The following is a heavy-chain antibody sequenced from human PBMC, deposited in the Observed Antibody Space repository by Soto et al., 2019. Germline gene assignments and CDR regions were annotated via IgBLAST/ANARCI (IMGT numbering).Heavy chain of an antibody. V-gene: IGHV3-30*18. Sequence: QVQLVESGGGVVQPGRSLRLSCAASGFTFSSYGMHWVRHAPGKGLEWVAVISYDGSNKYYAYSVNVRFTISRDNSKQTLYLQMTSLRAEDTAVYYCAKDSSGWYWYFDLWGRRTLVTVSS. J-gene: IGHJ2*01. CDR3: AKDSSGWYWYFDL. CDR2: ISYDGSNK. D-gene: IGHD6-19*01. CDR1: GFTFSSYG.